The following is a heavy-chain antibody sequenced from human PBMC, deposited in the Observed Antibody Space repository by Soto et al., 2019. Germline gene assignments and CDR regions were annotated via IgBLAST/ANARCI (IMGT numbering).Heavy chain of an antibody. J-gene: IGHJ4*02. V-gene: IGHV3-43*01. D-gene: IGHD2-2*01. CDR3: AKLNQPPDY. CDR1: VFTFDDYT. CDR2: ITWDGGIT. Sequence: EVHLVESGGAVVQPGGSMRRSCAASVFTFDDYTLCCGRPVPEKGVEWVSLITWDGGITYYADSVEGRFTISRDNSRNSLYLQMNSLRSEDTAIYYCAKLNQPPDYWGQGTLVTVSS.